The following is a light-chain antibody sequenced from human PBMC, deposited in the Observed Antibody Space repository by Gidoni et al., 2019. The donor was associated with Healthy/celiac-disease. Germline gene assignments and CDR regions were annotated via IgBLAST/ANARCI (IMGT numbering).Light chain of an antibody. CDR3: NSRDSSGNHLV. CDR2: GKN. CDR1: SLRSDH. Sequence: SSELTQYPAVSAPFVQTVRSTCQGDSLRSDHATWYQQKPGQAPVLVIYGKNNRPTGTPVRFPGSSSGNTAPLTLTGAQAEDEADDYCNSRDSSGNHLVFGGGTKLTVL. V-gene: IGLV3-19*01. J-gene: IGLJ2*01.